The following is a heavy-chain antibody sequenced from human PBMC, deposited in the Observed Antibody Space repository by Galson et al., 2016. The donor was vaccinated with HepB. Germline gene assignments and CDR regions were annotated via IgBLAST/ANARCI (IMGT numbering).Heavy chain of an antibody. CDR2: TSYNGNNK. V-gene: IGHV3-30*04. J-gene: IGHJ4*02. Sequence: SLRLSCAASGFTFSSYAMNWVRQAPGKGLEWVAGTSYNGNNKYYIDSVKGRFTISRDDSKNTVYLQMNGLRGDDTAVYYCARVVAVGGNPPFAFDYWGQGTPVTASS. CDR1: GFTFSSYA. CDR3: ARVVAVGGNPPFAFDY. D-gene: IGHD1-26*01.